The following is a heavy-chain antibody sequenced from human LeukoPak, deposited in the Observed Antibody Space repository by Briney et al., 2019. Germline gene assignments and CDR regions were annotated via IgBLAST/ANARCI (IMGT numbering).Heavy chain of an antibody. CDR3: ATHLSDAFDI. CDR1: GFTFSSYT. Sequence: PGGSLRLSCAASGFTFSSYTVNWVRQAPGKGLEWVSTIGGSGVSTYYVDSVKGRFSISRDNSKNTLYLQMNSLRAEDTALYYCATHLSDAFDIWGQGTMVTVSS. D-gene: IGHD3-3*02. V-gene: IGHV3-23*01. J-gene: IGHJ3*02. CDR2: IGGSGVST.